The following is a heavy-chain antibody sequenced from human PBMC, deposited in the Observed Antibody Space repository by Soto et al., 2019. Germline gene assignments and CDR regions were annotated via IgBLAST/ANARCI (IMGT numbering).Heavy chain of an antibody. CDR1: GFTVSSYY. Sequence: EVQLVESGGGLIQPGGSLRLSCAASGFTVSSYYMSWVRQAPGKGLEWVSVIYSGGSTYYADSVKGRFTISRANSRNQPYLPLPPPTASDTAVYHCATVVSTASYSHQLMDFWGPGTTLTVSS. CDR3: ATVVSTASYSHQLMDF. CDR2: IYSGGST. D-gene: IGHD3-22*01. J-gene: IGHJ6*02. V-gene: IGHV3-53*01.